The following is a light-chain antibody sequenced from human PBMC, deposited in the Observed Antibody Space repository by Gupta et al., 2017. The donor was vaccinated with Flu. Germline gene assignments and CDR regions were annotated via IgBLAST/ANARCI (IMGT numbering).Light chain of an antibody. J-gene: IGLJ2*01. CDR2: EVT. CDR1: TSDLGGYNY. V-gene: IGLV2-14*01. CDR3: SSYTNTNTLVV. Sequence: QSALTQPASVPGSPGPSITISCTGTTSDLGGYNYVSWYQQHPGKAPNLMIFEVTTRPSGVANRFSGSKSGNTASLTISGIQAEEEADYYCSSYTNTNTLVVFGGGTKLTVL.